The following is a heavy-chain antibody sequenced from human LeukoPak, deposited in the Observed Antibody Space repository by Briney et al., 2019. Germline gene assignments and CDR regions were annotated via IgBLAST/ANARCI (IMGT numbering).Heavy chain of an antibody. CDR1: GGTFSSYA. CDR3: ARLRYCSGGSCYSDLDY. D-gene: IGHD2-15*01. CDR2: IIPIFGTA. Sequence: ASVKVSCKASGGTFSSYAISWARQAPGQGLEWMGGIIPIFGTANYAQKFQGRVTITADKSTSTAYMELSSLRSEDTAVYYCARLRYCSGGSCYSDLDYWGQGTLVTVSS. J-gene: IGHJ4*02. V-gene: IGHV1-69*06.